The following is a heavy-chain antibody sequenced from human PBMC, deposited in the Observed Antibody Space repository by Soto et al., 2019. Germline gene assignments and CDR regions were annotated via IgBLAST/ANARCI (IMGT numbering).Heavy chain of an antibody. V-gene: IGHV1-8*01. CDR3: ARGRASGSYYLLDY. D-gene: IGHD3-10*01. CDR1: GDAFTTYD. CDR2: INPNSGNI. Sequence: GASVKVSCKDSGDAFTTYDINWVRQATGHGLEWMGWINPNSGNIGYAQRFQGRVTMTRDTAIRTAYMEVSSLRSDDTAVYYCARGRASGSYYLLDYWGQGTLVTVSS. J-gene: IGHJ4*02.